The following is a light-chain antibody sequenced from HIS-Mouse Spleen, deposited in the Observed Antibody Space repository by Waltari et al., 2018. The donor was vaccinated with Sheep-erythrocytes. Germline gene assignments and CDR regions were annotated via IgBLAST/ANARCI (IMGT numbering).Light chain of an antibody. CDR3: QAWDSSTAWV. V-gene: IGLV3-1*01. J-gene: IGLJ3*02. CDR1: KLGDKY. Sequence: SYELTQPPSVSVSPGQTVSITCSGDKLGDKYACWYQQKPGQSPVLVIYQDSKRPSGLPEGFPGSNSGNTATLTISGTQAMDEADYYCQAWDSSTAWVFGGGTKLTVL. CDR2: QDS.